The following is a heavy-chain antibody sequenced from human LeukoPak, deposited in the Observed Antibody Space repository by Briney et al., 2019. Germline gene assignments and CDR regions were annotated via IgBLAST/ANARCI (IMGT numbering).Heavy chain of an antibody. CDR2: INHSGST. CDR3: ARGSPYMDV. J-gene: IGHJ6*03. CDR1: GGSFSGYY. Sequence: SETLSLPCAVYGGSFSGYYWSWIRQPPGKGLEWIGEINHSGSTNYNPSLKSRVTISVDTSKNQFSLKLSSVTAADTAVYYCARGSPYMDVWGKGTTVTVSS. V-gene: IGHV4-34*01.